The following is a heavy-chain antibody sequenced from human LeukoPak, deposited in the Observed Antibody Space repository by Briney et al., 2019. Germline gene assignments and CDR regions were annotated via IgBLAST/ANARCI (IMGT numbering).Heavy chain of an antibody. Sequence: PGGSLRLSCAASGFTFSSYSMNWVRQAPGKGLEWVSSISSSSSYIYYADSVKGRFTISRDNAKNSLYLQMNSLRAEDTAVYYCARDQYYDSSGYGEGRYDYWGQGTLVTVSS. D-gene: IGHD3-22*01. CDR1: GFTFSSYS. CDR2: ISSSSSYI. V-gene: IGHV3-21*01. J-gene: IGHJ4*02. CDR3: ARDQYYDSSGYGEGRYDY.